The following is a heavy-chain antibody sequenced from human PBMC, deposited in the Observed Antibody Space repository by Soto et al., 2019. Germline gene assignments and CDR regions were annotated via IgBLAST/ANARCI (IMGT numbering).Heavy chain of an antibody. CDR1: GFMFSAYT. Sequence: GGSLRLSCAASGFMFSAYTMNWVRQAPGKGLEWLSSISSDSDHIDYADSVRGRFTVSRDNARKSLYLQMDSLGAEDTGVYYCATPYYYNHWGPGTLVTVSS. CDR3: ATPYYYNH. V-gene: IGHV3-21*01. J-gene: IGHJ5*02. D-gene: IGHD3-22*01. CDR2: ISSDSDHI.